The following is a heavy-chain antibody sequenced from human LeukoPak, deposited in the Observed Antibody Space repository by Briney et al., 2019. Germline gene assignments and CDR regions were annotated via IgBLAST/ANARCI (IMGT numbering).Heavy chain of an antibody. V-gene: IGHV1-18*01. CDR1: GYTFTSYG. D-gene: IGHD5-18*01. CDR3: ARVDTVNYYYYMDV. CDR2: ISAYNGNT. Sequence: ASVKVSCKASGYTFTSYGISWVRQAPGQGLEWMGWISAYNGNTNYARKLQGRVTMTTDTSTSTAYMELRSLRSNDTAVYYCARVDTVNYYYYMDVWGKGTPVTVSS. J-gene: IGHJ6*03.